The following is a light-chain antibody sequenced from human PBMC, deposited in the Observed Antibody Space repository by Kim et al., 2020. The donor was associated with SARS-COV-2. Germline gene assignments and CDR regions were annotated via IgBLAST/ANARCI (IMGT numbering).Light chain of an antibody. V-gene: IGKV1-39*01. Sequence: SASVGDTVTITCRTSEDISNYLNWFQQKPGKAPKLLIYAASSLKSGVSPRFRGSGSGTDFSLTLTNLQPEDSATYYCQQCYSAPWTFGQGTKLEI. CDR3: QQCYSAPWT. CDR1: EDISNY. J-gene: IGKJ2*02. CDR2: AAS.